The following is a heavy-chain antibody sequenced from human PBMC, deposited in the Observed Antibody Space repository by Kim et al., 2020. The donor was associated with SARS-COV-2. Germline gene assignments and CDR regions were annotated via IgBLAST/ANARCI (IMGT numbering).Heavy chain of an antibody. D-gene: IGHD6-19*01. J-gene: IGHJ4*02. V-gene: IGHV4-34*01. CDR1: GGSFSGYY. CDR3: ARGKLGGWYGGAFDY. Sequence: SETLSLTCAVYGGSFSGYYWSWIRQPPGKGLEWIGEINHSGSTNYNPSLKSRVTISVDTSKNQFSLKLSSVTAADTAVYYCARGKLGGWYGGAFDYWGQGTLVTVSS. CDR2: INHSGST.